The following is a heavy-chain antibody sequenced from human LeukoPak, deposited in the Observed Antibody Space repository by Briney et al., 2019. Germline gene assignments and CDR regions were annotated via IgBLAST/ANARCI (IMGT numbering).Heavy chain of an antibody. CDR2: IIPIFGTA. Sequence: ASVKVSCKASGGTFSSYAISWVRQAPGQGLEWMGGIIPIFGTASYAQKFQGRVTITADKSTSTAYMELSSLRSEDTAVYYCAREQQLVLGDWGQGTLVTVSS. CDR1: GGTFSSYA. V-gene: IGHV1-69*06. D-gene: IGHD6-13*01. J-gene: IGHJ4*02. CDR3: AREQQLVLGD.